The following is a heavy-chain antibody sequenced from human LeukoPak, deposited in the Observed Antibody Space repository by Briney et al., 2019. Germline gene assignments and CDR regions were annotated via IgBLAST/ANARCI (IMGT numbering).Heavy chain of an antibody. CDR2: ISAYNGNT. CDR1: GYTFTSYG. CDR3: ARTDNWKLGWGYYYGMDV. V-gene: IGHV1-18*04. J-gene: IGHJ6*04. Sequence: ASVKVSCKASGYTFTSYGISWVRQAPGQGLEWMGWISAYNGNTNYAQKLQGRVTMTTVTSTSTAYMELRSLRSDDTAVYYCARTDNWKLGWGYYYGMDVWGKGTTVTVSS. D-gene: IGHD1-1*01.